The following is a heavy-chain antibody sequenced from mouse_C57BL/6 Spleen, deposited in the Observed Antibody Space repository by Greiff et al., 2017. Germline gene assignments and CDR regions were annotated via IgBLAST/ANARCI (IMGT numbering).Heavy chain of an antibody. D-gene: IGHD1-1*01. CDR3: VRGAYYGSRYWYFDV. CDR2: IRSKSSNYAT. CDR1: GFTFNTYA. V-gene: IGHV10-3*01. Sequence: EVMLVESGGGLVQPKGSLKLSCAASGFTFNTYAMHWVRQAPGKGLEWVARIRSKSSNYATYYADSVKDRFTISRDDSQSMLYLQMNNVKTEDTAMYYCVRGAYYGSRYWYFDVWGTGTTVTVSS. J-gene: IGHJ1*03.